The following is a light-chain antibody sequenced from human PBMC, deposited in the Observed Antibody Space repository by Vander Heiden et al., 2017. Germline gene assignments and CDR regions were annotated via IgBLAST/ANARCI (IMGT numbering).Light chain of an antibody. Sequence: AIQMTQSPSSLSASVGARVTITCRASQGIRNDLGWYQQKPGKAPKLLIYAASSLQSGVPSRFSGSGSGTDFTLTISSLQPEDFATYYCRQDDNPPGTFGQGTKVEIK. CDR3: RQDDNPPGT. CDR2: AAS. CDR1: QGIRND. J-gene: IGKJ1*01. V-gene: IGKV1-6*01.